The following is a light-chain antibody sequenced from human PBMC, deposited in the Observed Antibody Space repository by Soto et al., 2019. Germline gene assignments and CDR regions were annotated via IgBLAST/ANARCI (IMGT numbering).Light chain of an antibody. CDR3: SSYAAGSIYV. Sequence: QSALTQPASVSGSPGQSIAISCTATSCDVGYYNDVSWFQQHPGTAPKLMISDVVNRPSGVSIRFSGSKSGDTASLTITGLQAEDAADYFCSSYAAGSIYVFGTGTKLTVL. CDR2: DVV. CDR1: SCDVGYYND. J-gene: IGLJ1*01. V-gene: IGLV2-14*03.